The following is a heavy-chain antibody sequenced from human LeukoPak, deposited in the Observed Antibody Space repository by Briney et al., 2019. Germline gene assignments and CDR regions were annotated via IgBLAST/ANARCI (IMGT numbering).Heavy chain of an antibody. V-gene: IGHV3-21*01. D-gene: IGHD3-3*01. CDR3: ARALTTADAFDI. J-gene: IGHJ3*02. CDR2: ISSSSSYI. CDR1: GFTFSTYS. Sequence: GGSLRLSCAASGFTFSTYSMNWVRQAPGKGLEWVSSISSSSSYIFSADSVKGRFTISRDNAKNSLYLQMNSLRAEDTAVYYRARALTTADAFDIWGLGTMVTVSS.